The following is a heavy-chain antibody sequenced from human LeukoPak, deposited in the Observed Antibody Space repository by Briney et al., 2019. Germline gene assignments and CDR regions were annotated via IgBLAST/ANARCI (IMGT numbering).Heavy chain of an antibody. CDR2: IYYSGST. J-gene: IGHJ2*01. V-gene: IGHV4-39*02. D-gene: IGHD6-13*01. CDR3: ARDLSSSSWYGDWYFDL. CDR1: GGSISSSSYY. Sequence: PSETLSLTCTVSGGSISSSSYYWGWIRQPPGKGLEWIGSIYYSGSTYYNPSLKSRVTISVDTSKNQFSLKLSSVTAADTAVYYCARDLSSSSWYGDWYFDLWGRGTLVTVSS.